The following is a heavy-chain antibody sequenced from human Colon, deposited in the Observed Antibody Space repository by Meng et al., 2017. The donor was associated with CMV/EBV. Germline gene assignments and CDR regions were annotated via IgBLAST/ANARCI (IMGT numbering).Heavy chain of an antibody. CDR2: MNPNSGGT. Sequence: ASVKVSCKASGYTFTSYDINWVRQATGQGLEWMGWMNPNSGGTNYAQKFQGRVTMTRDTSISTAYMELSRLRSDDTAVYYCARDQPRYCSSTSCYVRTGTNYYYYGMDVWGQGTTVTVSS. CDR3: ARDQPRYCSSTSCYVRTGTNYYYYGMDV. D-gene: IGHD2-2*01. CDR1: GYTFTSYD. V-gene: IGHV1-2*02. J-gene: IGHJ6*02.